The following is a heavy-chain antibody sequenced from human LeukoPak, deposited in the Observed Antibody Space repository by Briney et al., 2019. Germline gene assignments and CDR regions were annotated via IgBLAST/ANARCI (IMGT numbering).Heavy chain of an antibody. CDR3: ARDVSGGRCYSCYFDY. Sequence: GGSLRLSCAASGFTFSTYSMNWVRQAPGKGLEWVSSISSSSNYINYADSVKGRFTISRDNAKNSLYLQMNSLRAEDTAVYYCARDVSGGRCYSCYFDYWGQGTLVTVSS. V-gene: IGHV3-21*01. D-gene: IGHD2-15*01. J-gene: IGHJ4*02. CDR2: ISSSSNYI. CDR1: GFTFSTYS.